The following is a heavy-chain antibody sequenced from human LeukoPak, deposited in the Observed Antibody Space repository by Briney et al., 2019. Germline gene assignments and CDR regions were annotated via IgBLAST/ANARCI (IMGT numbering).Heavy chain of an antibody. CDR3: ARFDTSGYYVDN. V-gene: IGHV4-59*01. D-gene: IGHD3-22*01. CDR1: GGSISSYY. Sequence: SESLSLTCTVSGGSISSYYWSWIRQPPGKGLEWMGYIYYRVGINYNPSLKSRVAISVDTSKNQFSLMLNSVTAADTAVYYCARFDTSGYYVDNWGQGTLLTVSS. J-gene: IGHJ4*02. CDR2: IYYRVGI.